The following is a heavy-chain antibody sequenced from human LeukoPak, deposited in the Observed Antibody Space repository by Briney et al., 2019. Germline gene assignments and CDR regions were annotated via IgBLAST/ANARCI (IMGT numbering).Heavy chain of an antibody. J-gene: IGHJ4*02. V-gene: IGHV1-3*01. D-gene: IGHD1-26*01. CDR1: GYTFTSYA. Sequence: ASVKVSCKAAGYTFTSYAMHWVRQAPGQRLEWMGWINAGNGNTKYSQKFQGRVTITRDTSASTAYMELSSLRSEDTAVYYCARDRWWEPTDFSFDYWGQGTLVTVSS. CDR2: INAGNGNT. CDR3: ARDRWWEPTDFSFDY.